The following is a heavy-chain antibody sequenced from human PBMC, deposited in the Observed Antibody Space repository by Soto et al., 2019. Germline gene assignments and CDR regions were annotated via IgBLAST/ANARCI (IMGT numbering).Heavy chain of an antibody. Sequence: QVQLVQSGAEVKKPGSSVKVSCKASGGTFSSYAISWVRQAPGQGLEWMGGIIPIFGTANYAQQFQGRVTITADKSTSTAYMELSSLRSEDTAVYYCARGGYYGSGSYYNSHDYWGQGTLVTVSS. CDR2: IIPIFGTA. D-gene: IGHD3-10*01. V-gene: IGHV1-69*06. CDR3: ARGGYYGSGSYYNSHDY. CDR1: GGTFSSYA. J-gene: IGHJ4*02.